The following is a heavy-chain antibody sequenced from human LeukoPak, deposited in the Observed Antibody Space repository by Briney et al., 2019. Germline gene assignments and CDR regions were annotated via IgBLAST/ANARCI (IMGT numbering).Heavy chain of an antibody. Sequence: SETLSLTCAVYGGSFSGYYWSWIRQPPGKGLEWIGEINHSGSTNYNPSLKSRVTISVDTSKNQFSLKLSSVTAADTAVYYCARGSGSYNRAFDIWGQGKMVTVSS. CDR3: ARGSGSYNRAFDI. V-gene: IGHV4-34*01. CDR2: INHSGST. D-gene: IGHD1-26*01. CDR1: GGSFSGYY. J-gene: IGHJ3*02.